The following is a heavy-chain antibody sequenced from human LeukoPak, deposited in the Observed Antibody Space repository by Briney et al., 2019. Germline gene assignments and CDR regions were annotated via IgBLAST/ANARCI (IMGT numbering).Heavy chain of an antibody. CDR1: GGSISSGGYY. V-gene: IGHV4-31*03. CDR2: IYYSEST. J-gene: IGHJ4*02. CDR3: ARAPRYYDLSYYFDY. Sequence: SETLSLTCTVSGGSISSGGYYWSWIRQHPGKGLEWIGYIYYSESTYYNPSLKSRVTISVDTSKNQFSLKLSSVTAADTAAYYCARAPRYYDLSYYFDYWGQGTLVTVSS. D-gene: IGHD3-3*01.